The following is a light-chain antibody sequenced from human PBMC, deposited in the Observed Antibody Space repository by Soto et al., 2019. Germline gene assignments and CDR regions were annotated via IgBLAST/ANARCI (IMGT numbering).Light chain of an antibody. CDR3: QQSYSTPCT. CDR2: AAS. CDR1: QSISSY. V-gene: IGKV1-39*01. J-gene: IGKJ1*01. Sequence: VGDRVTITCRASQSISSYLNWYQQKPGKAPKLLIYAASSLQSGVPSRFSGSGSGTDFTLTISSMQPEDFATYYCQQSYSTPCTFGQGTKVDIK.